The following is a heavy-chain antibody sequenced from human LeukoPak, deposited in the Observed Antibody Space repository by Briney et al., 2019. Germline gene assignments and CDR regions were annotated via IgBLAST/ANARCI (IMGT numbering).Heavy chain of an antibody. J-gene: IGHJ4*02. V-gene: IGHV5-51*01. CDR3: ARRGRGEKSTFDY. CDR1: GYSFASYW. D-gene: IGHD1-26*01. Sequence: GESLKISCKGSGYSFASYWIGWVRQMPGKGLEWMGIIYPGDSDTRYSPSFQGQVTISADKSISTAYLQWSSLKTSDTAMYYCARRGRGEKSTFDYWGQGTLVTVSS. CDR2: IYPGDSDT.